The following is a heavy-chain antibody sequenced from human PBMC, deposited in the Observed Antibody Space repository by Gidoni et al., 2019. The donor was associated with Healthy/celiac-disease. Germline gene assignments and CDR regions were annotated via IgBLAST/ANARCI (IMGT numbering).Heavy chain of an antibody. Sequence: QVQLQESGPGLVKPSATLSLTCTVSGYSISSGYYWGWIRQPPGKGLEWIGSIYHSGSTYYNPSLKSRVTISVDTSKNQFSRKLSSVTAADTAVYYCASQRAGAARAKFDYWGQGTLVTVSS. CDR3: ASQRAGAARAKFDY. V-gene: IGHV4-38-2*02. J-gene: IGHJ4*02. CDR1: GYSISSGYY. D-gene: IGHD2-15*01. CDR2: IYHSGST.